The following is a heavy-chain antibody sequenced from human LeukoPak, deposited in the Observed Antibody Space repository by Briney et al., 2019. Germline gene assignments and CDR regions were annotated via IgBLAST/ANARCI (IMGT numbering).Heavy chain of an antibody. CDR2: IYYSGST. CDR3: ARVGSHLARWEPQIYYFDY. V-gene: IGHV4-59*11. Sequence: PSETLSLTCTVSGGSISSHYWSWIRQPPGKGLEWIGYIYYSGSTNYNPSLKSRVTISVDTSKNQFSLKLSSVTAADTAVYYCARVGSHLARWEPQIYYFDYWGQGTLVTVSS. J-gene: IGHJ4*02. D-gene: IGHD1-26*01. CDR1: GGSISSHY.